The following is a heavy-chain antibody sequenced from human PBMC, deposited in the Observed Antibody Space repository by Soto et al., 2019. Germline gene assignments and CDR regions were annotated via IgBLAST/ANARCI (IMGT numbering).Heavy chain of an antibody. J-gene: IGHJ4*02. CDR1: GYTFVDYF. V-gene: IGHV1-46*01. CDR3: ARGYDSSFYYGGAY. Sequence: ASVKVSCKTSGYTFVDYFIHWVRQAPGQGLEWMGIISLRHHSTSYAQKFQDRLSVTRDPSSTTIYMELNSLRAEDTAIYYCARGYDSSFYYGGAYWGQGTPVTVSS. D-gene: IGHD3-22*01. CDR2: ISLRHHST.